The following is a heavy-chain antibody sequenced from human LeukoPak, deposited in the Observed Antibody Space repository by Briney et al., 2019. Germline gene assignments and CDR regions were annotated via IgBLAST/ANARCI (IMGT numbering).Heavy chain of an antibody. V-gene: IGHV3-23*01. Sequence: GGSLRLSCAASGFTFSSYAMSWVRQAPGKGLEWVSAISGSGGSTYYADSVKGRFTISRDNSKNTLYLQMNSLRAEDTAVYYCANAGGYCSSTSCYPRGYFDYWGQGTLVTVSP. D-gene: IGHD2-2*01. CDR3: ANAGGYCSSTSCYPRGYFDY. CDR1: GFTFSSYA. CDR2: ISGSGGST. J-gene: IGHJ4*02.